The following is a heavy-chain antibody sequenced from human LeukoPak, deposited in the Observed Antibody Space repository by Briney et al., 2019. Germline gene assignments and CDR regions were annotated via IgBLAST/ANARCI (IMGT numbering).Heavy chain of an antibody. V-gene: IGHV3-53*04. J-gene: IGHJ6*02. CDR1: GFTVSSNY. CDR3: ARVVAGSSSWYEYYYYGMDV. Sequence: GRSLRLSCAASGFTVSSNYMSWVRQAPGKGLEWVSVIYSGGSTYYADSVKGRFTISRHNSKNTLYLQMNSLRAEDTAVYYCARVVAGSSSWYEYYYYGMDVWGQGTTVTVSS. CDR2: IYSGGST. D-gene: IGHD6-13*01.